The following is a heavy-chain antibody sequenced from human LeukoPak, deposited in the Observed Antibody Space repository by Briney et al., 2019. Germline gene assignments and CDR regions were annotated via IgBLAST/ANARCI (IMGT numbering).Heavy chain of an antibody. V-gene: IGHV3-23*01. Sequence: GGSLRLSCAASGFTFRRYDMSWVRQAPGKGLEWVSAISGNGDSTYYADSVKGRFTISRDNSKNTLYLQMNSLRAEDTALYYCATLDTYGPRWGQGTLVTVSS. D-gene: IGHD5-18*01. J-gene: IGHJ4*02. CDR1: GFTFRRYD. CDR3: ATLDTYGPR. CDR2: ISGNGDST.